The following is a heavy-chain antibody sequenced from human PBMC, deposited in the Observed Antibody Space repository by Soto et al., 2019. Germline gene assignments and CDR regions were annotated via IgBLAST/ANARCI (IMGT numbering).Heavy chain of an antibody. Sequence: ASVKVSCKTSGYTFTHYAIYWVRQAPGQSLEWMGWINAGHGTTQYSPKFQGRASITRDTSATTASMELNNVRYEDTAVYVCAREPYSARYYGPYDYWGQGTLVTVSS. V-gene: IGHV1-3*01. CDR2: INAGHGTT. D-gene: IGHD1-26*01. J-gene: IGHJ4*02. CDR3: AREPYSARYYGPYDY. CDR1: GYTFTHYA.